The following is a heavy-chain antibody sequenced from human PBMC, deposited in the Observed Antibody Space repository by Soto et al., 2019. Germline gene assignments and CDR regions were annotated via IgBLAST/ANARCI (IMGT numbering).Heavy chain of an antibody. CDR3: ARENNVMTGGSLSN. CDR2: IYHSGST. Sequence: QLQLQESGSGLVKPSQTLSLTCAVSGGSISSGGYSWSWIRQPPGKGLEWIGYIYHSGSTYYNPLLMRPATISADRTTNQFPLKLSAWTTAHTAVDCRARENNVMTGGSLSNGVQGTRV. V-gene: IGHV4-30-2*01. J-gene: IGHJ4*02. D-gene: IGHD3-3*02. CDR1: GGSISSGGYS.